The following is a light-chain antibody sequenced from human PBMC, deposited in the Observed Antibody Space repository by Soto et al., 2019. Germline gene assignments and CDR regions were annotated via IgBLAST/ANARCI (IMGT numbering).Light chain of an antibody. J-gene: IGLJ3*02. CDR3: ESWNSNTRV. CDR1: SGHSSYI. Sequence: QLVLTQSSSASASLGSSVKLTCTLSSGHSSYIIAWHQQQPGKAPRYLMKLEGSGSYNKDSGVPDRFSGSSSGADRYLTISNLPFEDEADYYCESWNSNTRVFGGGTKLTVL. CDR2: LEGSGSY. V-gene: IGLV4-60*02.